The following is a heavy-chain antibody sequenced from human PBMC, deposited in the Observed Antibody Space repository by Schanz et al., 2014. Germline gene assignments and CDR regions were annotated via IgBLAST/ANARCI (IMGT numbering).Heavy chain of an antibody. D-gene: IGHD3-16*01. CDR1: GGTLDTYK. J-gene: IGHJ6*02. Sequence: QDQLLQSGAAVKKPGSSVRVSCKASGGTLDTYKIAWVRQVPGQGLEWMGRIIPFVAVSNYARDFQGRVTFTADRATSTVHMDLRSLRSEDTGLYYCARAGRGYAYPLNSYPMDVWGQGTTVSVSS. CDR2: IIPFVAVS. V-gene: IGHV1-69*02. CDR3: ARAGRGYAYPLNSYPMDV.